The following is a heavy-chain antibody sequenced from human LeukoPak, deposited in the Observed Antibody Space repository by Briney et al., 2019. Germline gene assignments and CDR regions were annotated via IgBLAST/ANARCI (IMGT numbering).Heavy chain of an antibody. CDR2: ISAYNGNT. J-gene: IGHJ4*02. CDR3: ARLYRGYSGSLYFDY. V-gene: IGHV1-18*01. D-gene: IGHD1-26*01. Sequence: GASVKVSCKASGYTFTSYGILWVRQAPGQGLEWMGWISAYNGNTNYAQKLQGRVTMTTDTSTSTAYMELRSLRSDDTAVYYCARLYRGYSGSLYFDYWGQGTLVTVSS. CDR1: GYTFTSYG.